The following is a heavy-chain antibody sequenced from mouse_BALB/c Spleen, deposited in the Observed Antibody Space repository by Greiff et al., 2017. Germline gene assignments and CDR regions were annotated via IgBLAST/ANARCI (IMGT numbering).Heavy chain of an antibody. CDR3: ARDRGGYGMDY. D-gene: IGHD1-2*01. J-gene: IGHJ4*01. CDR2: IWAGGST. V-gene: IGHV2-9*02. CDR1: GFSLTSYG. Sequence: VKLQESGPGLVAPSQSLSITCTVSGFSLTSYGVHWVRQPPGKGLEWLGVIWAGGSTNYNSALMSRLSISKDNSKSQVFLKMNSLQTDDTAMYYCARDRGGYGMDYWGQGTSVTVSS.